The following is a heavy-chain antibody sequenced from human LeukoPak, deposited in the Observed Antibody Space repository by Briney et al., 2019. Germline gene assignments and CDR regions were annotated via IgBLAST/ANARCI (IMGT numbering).Heavy chain of an antibody. J-gene: IGHJ4*02. CDR1: GFTFSSYS. V-gene: IGHV3-21*01. Sequence: PGGSLRLSCAASGFTFSSYSMNWVRQAPGKGLEWVSSISSSSSYIYYADSVKGRFTISRDNAKNSLYLQMNSLRAEDTAVYYCARAARSPNMEEIFDYWGQGTLVTVSS. D-gene: IGHD2/OR15-2a*01. CDR2: ISSSSSYI. CDR3: ARAARSPNMEEIFDY.